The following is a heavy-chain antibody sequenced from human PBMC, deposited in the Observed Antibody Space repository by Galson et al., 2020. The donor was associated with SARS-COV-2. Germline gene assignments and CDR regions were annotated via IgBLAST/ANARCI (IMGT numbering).Heavy chain of an antibody. CDR2: IWLVGGIN. D-gene: IGHD2-2*01. CDR1: GFTFINYG. V-gene: IGHV3-33*01. Sequence: GGSLELSFTASGFTFINYGIHWFRQAPGKGLGWLAFIWLVGGINYLLDSLKGRFTVSRDNSKDTLFLQMNSLGVEDTAVYYCVRDSGLYCSSNICYQYYFHMDVWGKGTTVTVSS. J-gene: IGHJ6*03. CDR3: VRDSGLYCSSNICYQYYFHMDV.